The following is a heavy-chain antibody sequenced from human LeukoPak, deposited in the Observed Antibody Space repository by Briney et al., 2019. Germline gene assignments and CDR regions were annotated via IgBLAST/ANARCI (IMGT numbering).Heavy chain of an antibody. J-gene: IGHJ4*02. Sequence: ASVKVSCKASGYDFTSVGITWVRQAPGQGLEWMGWISPYNGSTRYVQELQGRVTMTTDTSTSTAYMELRSLRFDDTAVYYCARAGSGSGWYFDYWGQGTLVTVSS. CDR1: GYDFTSVG. V-gene: IGHV1-18*01. D-gene: IGHD6-19*01. CDR2: ISPYNGST. CDR3: ARAGSGSGWYFDY.